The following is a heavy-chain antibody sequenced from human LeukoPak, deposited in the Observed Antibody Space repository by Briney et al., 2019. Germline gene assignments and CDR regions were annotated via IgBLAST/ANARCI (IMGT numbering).Heavy chain of an antibody. V-gene: IGHV3-48*04. CDR1: GFIFSSYS. J-gene: IGHJ4*02. Sequence: GGSLRLSCAASGFIFSSYSMNWVRQAPGQGPEWVSHSSSSGSTRYYADSVKGRFIISRDNAKNSLYLQMNSLRAEDTAVYYCARVFPSLGFGELHYYFDYWGQGTLVTVSS. CDR2: SSSSGSTR. CDR3: ARVFPSLGFGELHYYFDY. D-gene: IGHD3-10*01.